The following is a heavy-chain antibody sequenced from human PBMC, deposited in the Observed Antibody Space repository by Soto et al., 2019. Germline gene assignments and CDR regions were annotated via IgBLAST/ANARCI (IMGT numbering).Heavy chain of an antibody. CDR2: ISFDGNTK. D-gene: IGHD3-22*01. CDR3: ENTPTWLGSHFDY. J-gene: IGHJ4*02. V-gene: IGHV3-30*18. CDR1: GFTFSSYG. Sequence: QVQLVESGGGVVQPGRSLRLSCAASGFTFSSYGMHWVRQAPGKGLEWVAIISFDGNTKYYADSVKGRFTISRDNSKNTLYLEMNGLRVDDTAVYVCENTPTWLGSHFDYWGQGTLVTVSS.